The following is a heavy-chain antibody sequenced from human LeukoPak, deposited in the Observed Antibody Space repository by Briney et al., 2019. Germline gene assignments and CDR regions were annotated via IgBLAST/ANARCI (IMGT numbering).Heavy chain of an antibody. CDR2: IYYTGSN. J-gene: IGHJ3*02. D-gene: IGHD3-10*01. CDR3: ARAMNYYGSGSYGGFDM. Sequence: SETLSLTCTVSVGSICSYYWSWIRQPPGKGLECIGYIYYTGSNNYNPSLKSRITISVDTFKNQFSLKLSSVTAADTAVYYCARAMNYYGSGSYGGFDMWGQGTMVTASS. CDR1: VGSICSYY. V-gene: IGHV4-59*01.